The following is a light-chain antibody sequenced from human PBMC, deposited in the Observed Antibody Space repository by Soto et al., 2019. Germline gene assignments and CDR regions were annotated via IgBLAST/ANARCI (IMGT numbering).Light chain of an antibody. CDR3: QHYNSYPWT. V-gene: IGKV1-5*01. CDR2: HAS. J-gene: IGKJ1*01. CDR1: QTNW. Sequence: DIQMTQSPSTLSASIGDRVTITCRASQTNWLAWYQQKPGKAPNLLIYHASNLETGVPSRFSGSAFGTEFTLTISSLQPDDFATYYCQHYNSYPWTFGQGTKVDIK.